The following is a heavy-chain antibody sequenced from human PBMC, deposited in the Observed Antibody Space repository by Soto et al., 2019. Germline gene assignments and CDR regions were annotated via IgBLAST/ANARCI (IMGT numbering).Heavy chain of an antibody. CDR3: ARGGIVLVPAALREDAFDI. Sequence: EASVKVSCKASGYTFTSYAMHWVRQAPGQRLEWMGWINAGNGNTKYSQKFQGRVTITRDTSASTAYMELSSLRSEDTAVYYCARGGIVLVPAALREDAFDIWGQGTMVTVSS. J-gene: IGHJ3*02. CDR1: GYTFTSYA. V-gene: IGHV1-3*01. CDR2: INAGNGNT. D-gene: IGHD2-2*01.